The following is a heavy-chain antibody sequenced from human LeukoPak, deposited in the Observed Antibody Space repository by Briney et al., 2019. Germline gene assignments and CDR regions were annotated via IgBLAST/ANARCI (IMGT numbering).Heavy chain of an antibody. J-gene: IGHJ4*02. Sequence: PGGSLRLSCASSGFTFSSYAMSWVRQAPGKGLEWVSAISGSGGSTYYADSVKGRFSISRDNSKNTLYLQMNSLRAEDTAVYYCARPYSSGWYFDYWGQGTLVTVSS. D-gene: IGHD6-19*01. CDR1: GFTFSSYA. V-gene: IGHV3-23*01. CDR3: ARPYSSGWYFDY. CDR2: ISGSGGST.